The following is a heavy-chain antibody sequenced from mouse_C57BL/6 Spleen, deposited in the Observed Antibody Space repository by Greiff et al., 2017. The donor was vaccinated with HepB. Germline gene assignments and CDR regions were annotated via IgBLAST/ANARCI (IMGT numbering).Heavy chain of an antibody. Sequence: EVQGVESGEGLVKPGGSLKLSCAATGFTFSSYAMSWVRQTPEKRLEWVAYISSGGNYIYYADTVKGRFTISRDNARNTLYLQMSSLKSEDTAMYYCTRARRYFDVWGTGTTVTVSS. CDR2: ISSGGNYI. CDR1: GFTFSSYA. D-gene: IGHD2-12*01. CDR3: TRARRYFDV. V-gene: IGHV5-9-1*02. J-gene: IGHJ1*03.